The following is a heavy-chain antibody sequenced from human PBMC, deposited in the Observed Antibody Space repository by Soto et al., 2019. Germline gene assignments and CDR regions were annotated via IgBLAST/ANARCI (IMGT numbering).Heavy chain of an antibody. CDR2: IWSDGNNR. Sequence: QVKLVESGGGVVQPGRSLRLSCAASGCMFSNHGMHWVRQAPGKGLEWVAVIWSDGNNRYYADSVKGRFTISRDNSKNTLYLQMNSLRAEDTAVYYCVRGDNWNDEASDYWGQGTLVTVSS. D-gene: IGHD1-1*01. CDR3: VRGDNWNDEASDY. J-gene: IGHJ4*02. V-gene: IGHV3-33*01. CDR1: GCMFSNHG.